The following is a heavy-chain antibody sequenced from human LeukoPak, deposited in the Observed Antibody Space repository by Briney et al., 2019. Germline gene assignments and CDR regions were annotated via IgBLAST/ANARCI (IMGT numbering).Heavy chain of an antibody. CDR2: ISYDGSNK. D-gene: IGHD3-22*01. Sequence: GALSLSCAASGFTFSSYGMHWVRHAPGKGLEWVAVISYDGSNKYDAESVKGRFTTSRDNSQNTLYLQMNSLRDEDTAVYYCAKAKDLSYYYESSGYDYWGQGTLVTVSS. J-gene: IGHJ4*02. V-gene: IGHV3-30*18. CDR1: GFTFSSYG. CDR3: AKAKDLSYYYESSGYDY.